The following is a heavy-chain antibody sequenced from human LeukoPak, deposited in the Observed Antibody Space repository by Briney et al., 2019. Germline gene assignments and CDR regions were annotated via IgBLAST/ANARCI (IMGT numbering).Heavy chain of an antibody. CDR1: GYTFTGYY. V-gene: IGHV1-2*06. CDR3: ARGTYDSSGYHRGTLEY. D-gene: IGHD3-22*01. J-gene: IGHJ4*02. Sequence: ASVTVSCKASGYTFTGYYMHWVRQAPGQGLEWMGRINSNSGGTNYAQKFQGRVTMTRDTSISTAYMELSRLRSDDTAVYYCARGTYDSSGYHRGTLEYWGQGTLVTVSS. CDR2: INSNSGGT.